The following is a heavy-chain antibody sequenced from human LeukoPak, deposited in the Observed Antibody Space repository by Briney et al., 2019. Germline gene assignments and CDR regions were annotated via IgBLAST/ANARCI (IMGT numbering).Heavy chain of an antibody. V-gene: IGHV3-74*01. CDR1: GFTFSNYW. J-gene: IGHJ4*02. Sequence: PGGSLRLSCAASGFTFSNYWMYWVRQAPGKGLVWVSRINTAGSSTDYADSVKGRFTISRDNARNTLYLQMNSLRAEDTAVYYCARDITLVRGGRSDYWGQGTLVTVSS. D-gene: IGHD3-10*01. CDR2: INTAGSST. CDR3: ARDITLVRGGRSDY.